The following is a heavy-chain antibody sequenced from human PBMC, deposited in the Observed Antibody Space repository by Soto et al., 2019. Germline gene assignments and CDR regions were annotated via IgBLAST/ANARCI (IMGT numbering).Heavy chain of an antibody. CDR1: GFTFRDHA. J-gene: IGHJ5*02. CDR2: ITNSGSYT. CDR3: AKDVLDRGAES. Sequence: EVQLLESGGGLVQPGGSLRLSCEASGFTFRDHAMTWVRQAPGQGLEYVSSITNSGSYTFYADSVKGRFTISRDNSKNTVYLQMNSLTAEDTALYSCAKDVLDRGAESWGQGTLVTVSS. D-gene: IGHD3-10*01. V-gene: IGHV3-23*01.